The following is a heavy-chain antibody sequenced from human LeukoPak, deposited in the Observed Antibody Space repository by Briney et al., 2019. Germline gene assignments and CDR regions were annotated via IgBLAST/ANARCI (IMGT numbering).Heavy chain of an antibody. CDR3: ARDLPYYDSNVKPYDY. V-gene: IGHV3-30*03. D-gene: IGHD3-22*01. Sequence: PGGSLRLSCAASGFTFSSYGMHWVRQAPGKGLEWVAIISYDGSNKSYADSVQGRFTISRDNSKNTLYLQMNSLRAEDTAVYYCARDLPYYDSNVKPYDYWGQGTLVTVSS. CDR2: ISYDGSNK. CDR1: GFTFSSYG. J-gene: IGHJ4*02.